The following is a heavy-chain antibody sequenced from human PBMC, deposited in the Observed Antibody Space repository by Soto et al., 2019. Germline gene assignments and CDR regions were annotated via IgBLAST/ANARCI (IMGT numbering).Heavy chain of an antibody. Sequence: QVQLQESGPGLVKPSQTLSLTCTVSGGSISSGGYYWSWIRQHPGKGLEWIGYIYYSGNTYYHPSPESRVTISVDPSKNQFSLKLSPVTAADTAVYYCARALGDYGLLRDNWFDPWGQGTLVTVSS. J-gene: IGHJ5*02. D-gene: IGHD4-17*01. CDR1: GGSISSGGYY. CDR3: ARALGDYGLLRDNWFDP. V-gene: IGHV4-31*03. CDR2: IYYSGNT.